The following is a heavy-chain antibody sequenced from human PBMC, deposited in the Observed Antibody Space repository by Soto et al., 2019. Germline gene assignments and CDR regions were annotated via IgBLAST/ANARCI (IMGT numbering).Heavy chain of an antibody. CDR3: ARGYYYDSSGRDWFDP. J-gene: IGHJ5*02. CDR2: IIPIFGTA. Sequence: WASVKVSCKASGGTFSSYAISWVRQAPGQGLEWMGGIIPIFGTANYAQKFQGRVTITADESTSTAYMELSSLRSEDTAVYYCARGYYYDSSGRDWFDPWGQGTLVTVSS. CDR1: GGTFSSYA. V-gene: IGHV1-69*13. D-gene: IGHD3-22*01.